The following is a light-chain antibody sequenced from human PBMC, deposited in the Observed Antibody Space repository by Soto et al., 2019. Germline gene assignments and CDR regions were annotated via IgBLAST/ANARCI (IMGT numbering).Light chain of an antibody. CDR2: DSS. CDR1: QSVRNW. Sequence: IHVSLSPSTLFASMGDRVSITCRASQSVRNWLAWYQQKPGRAPQLLIYDSSTLEPGVPSRFRGSGSGTEFTLTINGLQPDDFATYYCQQYNSYSPWTFGQGTKVDIK. V-gene: IGKV1-5*01. J-gene: IGKJ1*01. CDR3: QQYNSYSPWT.